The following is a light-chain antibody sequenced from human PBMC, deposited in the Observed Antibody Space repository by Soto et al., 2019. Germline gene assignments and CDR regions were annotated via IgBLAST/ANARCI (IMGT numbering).Light chain of an antibody. CDR2: DVS. CDR3: SSYTSTNTSVV. V-gene: IGLV2-14*03. Sequence: QSALTQPAYVSGSPGQSITISCTGTSSDVGGCNCVSWYQQHPGKAPKLMIYDVSNRPSGVSDRFSGTKSGNMASLTISGLQAEDEADFYCSSYTSTNTSVVFGGGTKLTVL. J-gene: IGLJ2*01. CDR1: SSDVGGCNC.